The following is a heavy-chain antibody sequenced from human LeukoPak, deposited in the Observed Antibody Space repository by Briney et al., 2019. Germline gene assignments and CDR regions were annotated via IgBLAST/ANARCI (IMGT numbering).Heavy chain of an antibody. CDR2: IISDSSIK. D-gene: IGHD2-21*02. V-gene: IGHV3-48*01. CDR1: GFTFSSYS. CDR3: AIWVEPGQAAVATAAGGY. J-gene: IGHJ4*02. Sequence: GGSLRLSCAASGFTFSSYSFNWVRQAPGEGLEWVSYIISDSSIKYYASSVKGRFTISRDNAKNSLFLQMDSLSAEDTAVYYCAIWVEPGQAAVATAAGGYWGQGTLVTVSS.